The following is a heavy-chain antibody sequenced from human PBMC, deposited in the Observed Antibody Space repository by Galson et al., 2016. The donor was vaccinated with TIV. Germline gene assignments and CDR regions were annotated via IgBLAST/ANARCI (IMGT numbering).Heavy chain of an antibody. CDR1: GYIFINYY. D-gene: IGHD7-27*01. J-gene: IGHJ4*02. CDR3: ARVNWARAFDY. CDR2: FNPDSGAP. V-gene: IGHV1-2*02. Sequence: SVKVSCKASGYIFINYYIHWVRQAPGQGLEWLGWFNPDSGAPQYAQKFQGRVTMTRDTSISTAYMELRRLISDDTAVYYCARVNWARAFDYWGQGTQVTVSS.